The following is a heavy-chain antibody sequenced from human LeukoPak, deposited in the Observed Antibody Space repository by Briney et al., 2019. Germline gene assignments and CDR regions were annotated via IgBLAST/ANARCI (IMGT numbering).Heavy chain of an antibody. CDR1: GLTLSNVW. CDR2: IKSKSAGGTT. V-gene: IGHV3-15*07. D-gene: IGHD3-22*01. J-gene: IGHJ4*02. Sequence: GGSLRLSCAVSGLTLSNVWMNWVRQAPEKGLEWVGRIKSKSAGGTTDFAAPVKGRFTISRDDSKNTLYLQMNSLTSEDTAMYYCAQGSGQYYEYWGQGTLVTVSS. CDR3: AQGSGQYYEY.